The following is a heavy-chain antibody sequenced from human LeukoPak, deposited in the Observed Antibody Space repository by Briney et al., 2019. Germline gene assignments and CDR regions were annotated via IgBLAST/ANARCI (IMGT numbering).Heavy chain of an antibody. V-gene: IGHV3-23*01. D-gene: IGHD3-16*02. J-gene: IGHJ6*02. CDR3: AKVIVPNYYYGMDV. CDR2: ISESGGTT. Sequence: GGSLRLSCPASGFTFSTYSMSWVRQAPGKGLEWVSVISESGGTTYYADSVKGRFTVSRDNSKNTLCLQMNSLRAEDTAVYYCAKVIVPNYYYGMDVWGQGTTVTVSS. CDR1: GFTFSTYS.